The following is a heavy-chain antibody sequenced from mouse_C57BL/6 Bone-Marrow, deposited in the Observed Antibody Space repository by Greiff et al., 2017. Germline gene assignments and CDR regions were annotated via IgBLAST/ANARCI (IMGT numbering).Heavy chain of an antibody. V-gene: IGHV14-4*01. CDR2: IDPENGDT. CDR1: GFNIKDDY. J-gene: IGHJ4*01. Sequence: VQLQQSGAELVRPGASVKLSCTASGFNIKDDYMHWVKQRPEQGLEWIGWIDPENGDTEYASKFQGKATITADTSSNTAYLQLSSLTSEATAVYCCSTQGYAMDYWGQGTSVTVSS. CDR3: STQGYAMDY.